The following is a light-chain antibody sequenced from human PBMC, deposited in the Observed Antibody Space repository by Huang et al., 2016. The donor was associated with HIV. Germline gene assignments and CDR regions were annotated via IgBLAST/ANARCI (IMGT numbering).Light chain of an antibody. CDR3: QQYYTTPGT. V-gene: IGKV4-1*01. J-gene: IGKJ3*01. CDR2: VAF. CDR1: RSSLYNSNNKNY. Sequence: DIVLTQSPDSLAVSLGERATTNCSSSRSSLYNSNNKNYLAGPQQKPGPAPKLLIYVAFTREAGVPDRVSGSGSETDFTLTISSLQAEDVAVYFCQQYYTTPGTFGPGTTVHIK.